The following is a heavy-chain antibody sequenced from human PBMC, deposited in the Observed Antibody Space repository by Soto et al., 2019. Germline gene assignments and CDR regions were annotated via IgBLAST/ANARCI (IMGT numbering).Heavy chain of an antibody. J-gene: IGHJ4*02. Sequence: GGSLRLSCAASGFTFSSYDMHWVHQATGKGLEWVSAIGTAGDTYYPGSVKGRFTISRENAKNSLYLQMNSLRAGDTAVYYCARTGEYGGFDYWGQGTLVTVSS. D-gene: IGHD4-17*01. V-gene: IGHV3-13*01. CDR1: GFTFSSYD. CDR2: IGTAGDT. CDR3: ARTGEYGGFDY.